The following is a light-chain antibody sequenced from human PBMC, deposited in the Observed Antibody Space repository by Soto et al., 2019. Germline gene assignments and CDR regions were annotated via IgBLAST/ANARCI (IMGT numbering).Light chain of an antibody. CDR1: QSVSSN. V-gene: IGKV3-15*01. Sequence: EIVMTQSPATLSVSPGERATLSCRASQSVSSNLAWYQRKPGQAPRILIYGASTRATGIPARFSGSGSGTEFTLTISGLQSEDFAVYYCQQYNNWPPWTFGQGTKVEIK. CDR3: QQYNNWPPWT. CDR2: GAS. J-gene: IGKJ1*01.